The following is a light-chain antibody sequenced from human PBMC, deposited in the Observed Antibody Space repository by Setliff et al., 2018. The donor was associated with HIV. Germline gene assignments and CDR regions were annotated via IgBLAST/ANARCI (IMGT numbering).Light chain of an antibody. CDR1: SSDVGGYDY. V-gene: IGLV2-14*01. Sequence: SVLTQPASVSGSPGQSITISCTGTSSDVGGYDYVSWYQQHPGKVPKLIIYEVNNRPSGVSDRFSGSKSGNMASLTISGLQAEDEAHYYCSSYTRSSTLVFGGGTK. J-gene: IGLJ3*02. CDR3: SSYTRSSTLV. CDR2: EVN.